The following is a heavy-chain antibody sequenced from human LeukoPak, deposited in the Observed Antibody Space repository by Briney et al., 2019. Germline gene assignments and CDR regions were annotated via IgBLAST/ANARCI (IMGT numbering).Heavy chain of an antibody. J-gene: IGHJ4*02. CDR3: ARVTTMVRGVPIYYFDY. CDR2: IYYSGST. Sequence: SETLSLTCTVSGGSISSSSYYWGWIRQPPGKGLEWIGSIYYSGSTYYNPSLKSRATISVDTSKNQFSLKLSSVTAADTAVYYCARVTTMVRGVPIYYFDYWGQGTLVTVSS. CDR1: GGSISSSSYY. V-gene: IGHV4-39*01. D-gene: IGHD3-10*01.